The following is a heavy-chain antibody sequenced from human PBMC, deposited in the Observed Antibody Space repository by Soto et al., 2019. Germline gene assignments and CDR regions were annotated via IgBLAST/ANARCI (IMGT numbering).Heavy chain of an antibody. CDR3: TRDLYSRTRAPYYGGMDV. V-gene: IGHV3-49*03. J-gene: IGHJ6*02. CDR2: IRSKAYGGTT. Sequence: PGGSLRLSCTASGFTFGDYAMSWFRQAPGKGLEWVGFIRSKAYGGTTEYAASVKGRFTISRDDSKSIAYLQMNSLKTEDTAVYYCTRDLYSRTRAPYYGGMDVWGQGTTVTVSS. D-gene: IGHD6-13*01. CDR1: GFTFGDYA.